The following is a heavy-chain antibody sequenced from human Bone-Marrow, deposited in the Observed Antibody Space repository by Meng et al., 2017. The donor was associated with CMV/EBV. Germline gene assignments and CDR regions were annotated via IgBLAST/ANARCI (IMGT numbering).Heavy chain of an antibody. CDR2: IGTAGDT. CDR1: GFTFSSYD. CDR3: ARGRSSSTSYYYYYGMDV. D-gene: IGHD6-6*01. V-gene: IGHV3-13*01. Sequence: GGSLRLSCAASGFTFSSYDMHWVRQATGKGLEWVSAIGTAGDTYYPGSVKGRFTISRENAKNSLYLQMNSLRAGETAVYYCARGRSSSTSYYYYYGMDVWGQGTTVTVSS. J-gene: IGHJ6*02.